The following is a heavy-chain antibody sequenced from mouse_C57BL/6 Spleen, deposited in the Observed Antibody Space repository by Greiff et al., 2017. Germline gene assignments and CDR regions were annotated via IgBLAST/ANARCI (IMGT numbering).Heavy chain of an antibody. CDR1: GYTFTDYK. CDR2: IDPETGGT. J-gene: IGHJ3*01. V-gene: IGHV1-15*01. D-gene: IGHD2-1*01. CDR3: TATMGRRGGLAY. Sequence: VQLQESGAELVRPGASVTLSCKASGYTFTDYKMHWVKQTPVHGLEWIGAIDPETGGTAYNQKFKGKAILTADKSSSTAYMELRSLTSEDSAVYYCTATMGRRGGLAYWGQGTLVTVSA.